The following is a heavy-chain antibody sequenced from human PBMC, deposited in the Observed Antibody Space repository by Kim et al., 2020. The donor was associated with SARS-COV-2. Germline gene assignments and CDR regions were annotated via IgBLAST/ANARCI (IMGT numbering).Heavy chain of an antibody. CDR1: GFTFSDYY. Sequence: GGSLRLSCAASGFTFSDYYMSWIRLAPGKGLELVSYISSSNNYTNYADSVKGRFTISRDNAKNSLYLQMNSLRAEDTAVYYCARDAGPQSDYWGQGTLVTVSS. D-gene: IGHD6-13*01. CDR3: ARDAGPQSDY. CDR2: ISSSNNYT. J-gene: IGHJ4*02. V-gene: IGHV3-11*06.